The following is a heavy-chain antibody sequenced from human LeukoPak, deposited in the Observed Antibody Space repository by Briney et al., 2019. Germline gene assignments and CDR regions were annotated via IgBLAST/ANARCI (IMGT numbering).Heavy chain of an antibody. J-gene: IGHJ4*02. Sequence: SETLSLTCIVSGGSISTSAYYWGWIRQPPGEGLQWIGSIYYSGNTYYNSSLKSRVTISVDKSKNQFSLRLNSVTAADTAMYYCARSHDHLWGNYPDYWGQGTLVTVSS. CDR3: ARSHDHLWGNYPDY. CDR1: GGSISTSAYY. D-gene: IGHD3-16*02. CDR2: IYYSGNT. V-gene: IGHV4-39*07.